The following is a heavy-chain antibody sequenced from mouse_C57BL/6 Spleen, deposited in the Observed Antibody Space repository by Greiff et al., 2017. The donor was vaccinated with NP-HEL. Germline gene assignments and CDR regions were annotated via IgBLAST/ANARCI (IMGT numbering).Heavy chain of an antibody. CDR3: ARFYDYDVWFAY. CDR2: IYPGSGST. J-gene: IGHJ3*01. CDR1: GYTFTSYW. V-gene: IGHV1-55*01. D-gene: IGHD2-4*01. Sequence: VQLQQPGAELVKPGASVKMSCKASGYTFTSYWITWVKQRPGQGLEWIGDIYPGSGSTNYNEKFKSKATLTVDTSSSTAYMQLSSLTSEDSAVYYCARFYDYDVWFAYWGQGTLVTVSA.